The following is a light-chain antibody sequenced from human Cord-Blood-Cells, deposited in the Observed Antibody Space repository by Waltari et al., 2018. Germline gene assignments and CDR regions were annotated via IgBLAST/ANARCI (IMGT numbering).Light chain of an antibody. V-gene: IGLV3-21*03. CDR3: QLWDSSSDHWV. J-gene: IGLJ3*02. CDR2: EDS. CDR1: NIGSKS. Sequence: SYVMTQPPSVSVAPGKTARLTCGGNNIGSKSVHWYQQKPGQAPVLVVYEDSDRTSGIPGRCSGSNSGNTATLTISRVEAGDEAVYYCQLWDSSSDHWVFGGGTKLTVL.